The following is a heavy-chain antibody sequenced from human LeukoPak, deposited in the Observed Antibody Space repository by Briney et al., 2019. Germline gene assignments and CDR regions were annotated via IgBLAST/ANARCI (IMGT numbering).Heavy chain of an antibody. V-gene: IGHV4-30-2*01. J-gene: IGHJ4*02. Sequence: SETLSLTYAVSGGSISSGGYSWSWIRQPPGKGLEWIGYIYHSGSTYYNPSLKSRVTISVDRSKNQFSLKLSSVTAADTAVYYCARGGLLRYFDWLFDYWGQGTLVTVSS. CDR2: IYHSGST. CDR1: GGSISSGGYS. CDR3: ARGGLLRYFDWLFDY. D-gene: IGHD3-9*01.